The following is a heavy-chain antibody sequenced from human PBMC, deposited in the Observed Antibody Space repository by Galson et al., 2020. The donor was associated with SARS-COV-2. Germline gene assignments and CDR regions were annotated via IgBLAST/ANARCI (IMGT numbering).Heavy chain of an antibody. CDR3: ARMYYDFWSGHYFDY. Sequence: SETLSLTCAVSGGSISSSNWWSWVRQPPGKGLEWIGEIYHSGSTNYNPSLKSRVTISVDKSKNQFSLKLSSVTAADTAVYYCARMYYDFWSGHYFDYWGQGTLVTVSS. CDR1: GGSISSSNW. V-gene: IGHV4-4*02. J-gene: IGHJ4*02. CDR2: IYHSGST. D-gene: IGHD3-3*01.